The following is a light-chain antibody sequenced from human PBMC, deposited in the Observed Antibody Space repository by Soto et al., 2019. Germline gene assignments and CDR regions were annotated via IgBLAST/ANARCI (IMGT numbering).Light chain of an antibody. CDR3: LQDYSYPLT. CDR1: QGISSY. CDR2: AAS. Sequence: LMSQSPSSLSASTGDRVTITCRASQGISSYLAWYQQKPGKAPKLLIYAASTLQSGVPSRFSGSGSGTDFTLTISSLQPEDFATYYCLQDYSYPLTFGGGTKVAIK. V-gene: IGKV1-8*01. J-gene: IGKJ4*01.